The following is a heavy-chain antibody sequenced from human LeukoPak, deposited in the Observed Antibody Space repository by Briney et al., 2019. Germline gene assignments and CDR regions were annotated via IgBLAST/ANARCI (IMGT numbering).Heavy chain of an antibody. CDR2: IWYDGNFA. Sequence: GGSLRLSCAASGFSFNTYTMHWVRQAPGKGLEWVAVIWYDGNFAYYGDSVRGRFTISRDNSKKTLYLQMNSLRAEDTAVYYCARDIGGSYTAIDYWGQGALVTVSS. CDR3: ARDIGGSYTAIDY. CDR1: GFSFNTYT. J-gene: IGHJ4*02. V-gene: IGHV3-33*01. D-gene: IGHD1-26*01.